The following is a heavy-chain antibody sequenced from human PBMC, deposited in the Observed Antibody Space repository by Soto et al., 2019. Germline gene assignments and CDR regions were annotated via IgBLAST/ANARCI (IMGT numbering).Heavy chain of an antibody. CDR1: GGSISSSSYY. CDR3: ANQRLVGPIGLFDY. Sequence: SETLSLSCTVSGGSISSSSYYWGWIRQPPGKGLEWIGSIYYSGSTYYNPSLKSRVTISVDTSKNQFSLKLSSVTAADTALYYCANQRLVGPIGLFDYWGQGTLVPVSS. J-gene: IGHJ4*02. CDR2: IYYSGST. D-gene: IGHD2-2*01. V-gene: IGHV4-39*01.